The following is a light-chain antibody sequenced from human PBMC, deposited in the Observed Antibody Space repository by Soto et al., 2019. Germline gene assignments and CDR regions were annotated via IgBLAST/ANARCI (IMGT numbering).Light chain of an antibody. CDR1: NSDVGGYNY. Sequence: QSALAQPRSVSGSPGQSVTISCTGTNSDVGGYNYVSWYQQYPGKAPKLMISGVSERPSGVPDRFSGSKSGNTASLTISGLQAEDEADYYCCPYVETDPSVFAGG. V-gene: IGLV2-11*01. CDR3: CPYVETDPSV. J-gene: IGLJ3*02. CDR2: GVS.